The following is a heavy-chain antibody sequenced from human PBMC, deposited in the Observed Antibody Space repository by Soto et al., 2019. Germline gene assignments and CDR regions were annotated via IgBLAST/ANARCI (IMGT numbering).Heavy chain of an antibody. CDR1: GFTFSSYG. Sequence: GGSVSLSCAASGFTFSSYGMHWVRQAPGKGLEWVAVIWYDGSNKYYADSVKGRFTISRDNSKNTLYLQMNSLRAEDTAVYYCARGGGYDFWSGYYRGYYYYYGMDVWGQGNTVTL. D-gene: IGHD3-3*01. J-gene: IGHJ6*02. V-gene: IGHV3-33*01. CDR2: IWYDGSNK. CDR3: ARGGGYDFWSGYYRGYYYYYGMDV.